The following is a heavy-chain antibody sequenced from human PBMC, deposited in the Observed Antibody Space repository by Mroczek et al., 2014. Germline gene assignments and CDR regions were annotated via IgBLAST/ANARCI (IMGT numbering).Heavy chain of an antibody. CDR1: GGSISSYY. D-gene: IGHD5-24*01. J-gene: IGHJ4*02. CDR2: IYYSGST. Sequence: QVQLQESGPGLVKPSETLSLTCTVSGGSISSYYWSWIRQPPGKGLEWIGYIYYSGSTNYNPSLKSRVTISVDTSKNQFSLKLSSVTAADTAVYYCAREGVLVGGERWLQLGYYFDYWGQGTLVTVSS. V-gene: IGHV4-59*01. CDR3: AREGVLVGGERWLQLGYYFDY.